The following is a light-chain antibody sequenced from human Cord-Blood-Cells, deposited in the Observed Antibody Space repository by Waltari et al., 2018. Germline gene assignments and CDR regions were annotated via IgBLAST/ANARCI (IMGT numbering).Light chain of an antibody. CDR1: QSVSSSY. CDR2: GAS. CDR3: QQYGSSPPLT. Sequence: VLTQSPGTLSLSPGERATLSCRASQSVSSSYLAWYQQKPGQAPRLLIYGASSRATGIPDRFSGSGSETDFTLTISRLEPEDFAVYYCQQYGSSPPLTFGGGTKVEIK. V-gene: IGKV3-20*01. J-gene: IGKJ4*01.